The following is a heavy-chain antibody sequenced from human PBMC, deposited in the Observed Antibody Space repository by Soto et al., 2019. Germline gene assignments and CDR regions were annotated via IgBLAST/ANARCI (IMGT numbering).Heavy chain of an antibody. J-gene: IGHJ3*02. V-gene: IGHV4-31*03. CDR3: ARDRSVSYGSGSHDAFDI. CDR2: IYYSGST. Sequence: SETLSLTCNVSGGSIDRSNYYWSWIRQHPGKGLEWIGYIYYSGSTYYNPSLKSRVTISVDTSKNQFSLKLSSVTAADTAVYYCARDRSVSYGSGSHDAFDIWGQGTMVTVSS. CDR1: GGSIDRSNYY. D-gene: IGHD3-10*01.